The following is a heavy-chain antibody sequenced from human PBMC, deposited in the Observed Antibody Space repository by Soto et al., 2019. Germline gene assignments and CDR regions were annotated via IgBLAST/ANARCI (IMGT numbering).Heavy chain of an antibody. J-gene: IGHJ6*03. CDR2: IYYSGST. CDR1: GDSFSSISYY. V-gene: IGHV4-39*01. Sequence: SETLSLTCTVSGDSFSSISYYWGWIRQPPGKGLEWIGSIYYSGSTYYNPSLKSRVTISIDTSKNQFSLKLSSVTAADTAVYYCARHLYGLRYYYMDVWGKGTTVTVSS. D-gene: IGHD4-17*01. CDR3: ARHLYGLRYYYMDV.